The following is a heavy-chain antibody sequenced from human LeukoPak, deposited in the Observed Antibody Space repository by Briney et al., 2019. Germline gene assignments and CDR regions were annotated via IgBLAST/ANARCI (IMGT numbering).Heavy chain of an antibody. V-gene: IGHV4-34*01. CDR2: INHSGST. CDR3: ARGVADYYYYMDV. D-gene: IGHD2-15*01. J-gene: IGHJ6*03. Sequence: PSETLSLTCAVYGGSFSGYYWSWIRQPPGKGLEWIGEINHSGSTNYNTSLKSRVTISVDTSKNQFSLKLSSGTAADTAVYYCARGVADYYYYMDVWGKGTTVTDSS. CDR1: GGSFSGYY.